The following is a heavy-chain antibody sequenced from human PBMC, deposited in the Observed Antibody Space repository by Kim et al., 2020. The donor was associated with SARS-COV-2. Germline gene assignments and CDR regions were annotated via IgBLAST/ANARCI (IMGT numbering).Heavy chain of an antibody. CDR3: ARDLFHSGFDY. J-gene: IGHJ4*02. CDR2: GEA. D-gene: IGHD2-21*01. Sequence: GEAKYSKKVQGMATITGDTSASTAFMEVSSLRSEDTAVYYCARDLFHSGFDYWGQGTLVTVSS. V-gene: IGHV1-3*01.